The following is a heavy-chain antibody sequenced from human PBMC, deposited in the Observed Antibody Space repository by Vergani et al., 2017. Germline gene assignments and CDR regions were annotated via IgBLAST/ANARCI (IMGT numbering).Heavy chain of an antibody. Sequence: QVQLVQSGAEVQKPGASVKVSCKASGYTFTGYYMHWVRQAPGQGLEWMGWINPNSGGTNYAQKFQGRFTMTRDTSISTAYMELSRLRSDDTAVYYCARVRWDDSSGGPLDYWGQGTLVTVSS. CDR2: INPNSGGT. J-gene: IGHJ4*02. V-gene: IGHV1-2*02. CDR1: GYTFTGYY. CDR3: ARVRWDDSSGGPLDY. D-gene: IGHD3-22*01.